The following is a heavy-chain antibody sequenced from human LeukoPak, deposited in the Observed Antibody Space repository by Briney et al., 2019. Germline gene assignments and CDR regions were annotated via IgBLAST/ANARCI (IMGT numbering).Heavy chain of an antibody. D-gene: IGHD2-21*01. V-gene: IGHV3-21*01. Sequence: PGGSLRLSCAASGFTFSSYSMNWVRQAPGKGLEWVSSISSSSSYIYYADSVKGRFTISRDNAKNSLYLQMNSLRAEDRAVYYCARDCGGDDDFWGRGTLVTVSS. CDR3: ARDCGGDDDF. CDR1: GFTFSSYS. J-gene: IGHJ4*02. CDR2: ISSSSSYI.